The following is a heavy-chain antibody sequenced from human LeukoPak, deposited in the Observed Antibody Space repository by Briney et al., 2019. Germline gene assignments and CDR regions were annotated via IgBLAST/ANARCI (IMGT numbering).Heavy chain of an antibody. CDR3: ARHQRPGTIGN. CDR2: INHSGST. CDR1: GGSFSGYY. J-gene: IGHJ4*02. D-gene: IGHD2-2*01. Sequence: MSSETLSLTCAVYGGSFSGYYWSWIRQPPGKGLEWIGEINHSGSTNYNPSLKSRVTISVDTSKNQFSLKLSSVTAADTAVYYCARHQRPGTIGNWGQGTLVTVSS. V-gene: IGHV4-34*01.